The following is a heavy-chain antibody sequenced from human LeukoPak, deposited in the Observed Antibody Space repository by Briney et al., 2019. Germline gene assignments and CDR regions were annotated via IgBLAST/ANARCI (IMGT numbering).Heavy chain of an antibody. Sequence: SSETLSLTCAVYGGSFSGYYWSWIRQPPGKGLEWIGEINHSGSTNYNPSLKSRVTISVDTSKNQFSLKLSSVTAADTAVYYCARAQPKYCSSTSCYHPNWFDPWGQGTLVTVSS. J-gene: IGHJ5*02. CDR3: ARAQPKYCSSTSCYHPNWFDP. V-gene: IGHV4-34*01. D-gene: IGHD2-2*01. CDR1: GGSFSGYY. CDR2: INHSGST.